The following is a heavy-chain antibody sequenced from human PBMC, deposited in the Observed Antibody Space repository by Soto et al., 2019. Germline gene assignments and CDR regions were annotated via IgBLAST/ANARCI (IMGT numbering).Heavy chain of an antibody. Sequence: EVQLVESGGGLVQPGGSLRLSCAASGFTVSSNYMSWVRQAPGKGLEWVSVIYSGGSTYYADSVKGRFTISRDNSKNTLYLQMNSLRAEDTAVYYWARMGVIPFYYYGMDVWGQGTTVTVSS. V-gene: IGHV3-66*01. CDR3: ARMGVIPFYYYGMDV. CDR1: GFTVSSNY. J-gene: IGHJ6*02. CDR2: IYSGGST. D-gene: IGHD3-16*02.